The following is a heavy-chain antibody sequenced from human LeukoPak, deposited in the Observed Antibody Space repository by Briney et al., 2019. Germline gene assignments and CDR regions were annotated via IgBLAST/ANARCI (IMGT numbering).Heavy chain of an antibody. CDR3: ARDMGSGSLHY. D-gene: IGHD1-26*01. V-gene: IGHV1-3*01. CDR1: GYTFTTYA. Sequence: VSVKVSCKASGYTFTTYAIHWVRQAPGQRLEWMGWIDAGNAKTRYSQKFQGRVSFTRDTSASTMYMDLSSLRSEDTAVYYCARDMGSGSLHYWGQGTLVTVSS. CDR2: IDAGNAKT. J-gene: IGHJ4*02.